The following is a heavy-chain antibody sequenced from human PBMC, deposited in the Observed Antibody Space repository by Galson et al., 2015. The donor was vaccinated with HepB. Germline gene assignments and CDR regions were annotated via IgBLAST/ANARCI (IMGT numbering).Heavy chain of an antibody. J-gene: IGHJ4*02. D-gene: IGHD5-24*01. V-gene: IGHV3-30-3*02. Sequence: SLRLSCAASGFIFSDSAFHWVRQAPGKGLEWLAAIKKDDTTYYADSVQGRFIISRDNSKNTMYSQMNSLSVEDTGVYYCVTQILSPWHSWGQGTLVTVSS. CDR1: GFIFSDSA. CDR2: IKKDDTT. CDR3: VTQILSPWHS.